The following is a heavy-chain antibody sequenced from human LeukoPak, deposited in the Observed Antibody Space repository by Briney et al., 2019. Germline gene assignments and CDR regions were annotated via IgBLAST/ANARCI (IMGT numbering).Heavy chain of an antibody. D-gene: IGHD5-12*01. CDR1: GFTFDDYA. CDR2: ISWNSGSI. J-gene: IGHJ4*02. V-gene: IGHV3-9*01. Sequence: GGSLRLSCAASGFTFDDYAMQWVRQAPGKGLEWVSGISWNSGSIGYADSVKGRFIISRDNAKKSLYLQMNSLRIEDTALYYCTRGEGSGYDFPYYFDYWGQGTLVTVSS. CDR3: TRGEGSGYDFPYYFDY.